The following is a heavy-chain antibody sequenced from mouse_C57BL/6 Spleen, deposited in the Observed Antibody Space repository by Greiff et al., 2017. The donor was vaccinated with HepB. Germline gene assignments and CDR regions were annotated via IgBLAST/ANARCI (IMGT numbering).Heavy chain of an antibody. CDR2: IYPRSGNT. J-gene: IGHJ2*01. V-gene: IGHV1-81*01. Sequence: VKVVESGPELVKPGASVKLSCKASGYTFTSYGISWVKQRTGQGLEWIGEIYPRSGNTYYNEKFKGKATLTADKSSSTAYMELRSLTSEDSAVYFCARRYYGSKTGNFDYWGQGTTLTVSS. CDR1: GYTFTSYG. CDR3: ARRYYGSKTGNFDY. D-gene: IGHD1-1*01.